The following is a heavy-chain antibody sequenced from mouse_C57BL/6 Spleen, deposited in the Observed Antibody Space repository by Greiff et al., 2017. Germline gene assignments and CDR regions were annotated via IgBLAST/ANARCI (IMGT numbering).Heavy chain of an antibody. CDR3: ARGDYGSSGAMDY. CDR1: GYTFTSYW. Sequence: QVQLQQSGAELAKPGASVKLSCKASGYTFTSYWMHWVKQRPGQGLEWIGYINHSSGYTKYNQKFKDQATLTADKSSSTAYMQLSSLTYEDSAVYYCARGDYGSSGAMDYWGQGTSVTVSS. J-gene: IGHJ4*01. CDR2: INHSSGYT. V-gene: IGHV1-7*01. D-gene: IGHD1-1*01.